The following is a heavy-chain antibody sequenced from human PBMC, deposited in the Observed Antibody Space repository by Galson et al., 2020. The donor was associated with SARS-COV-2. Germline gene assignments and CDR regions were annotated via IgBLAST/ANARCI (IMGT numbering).Heavy chain of an antibody. V-gene: IGHV3-15*01. CDR1: GFTFNNAW. CDR2: IKVKSEGGTT. J-gene: IGHJ3*01. Sequence: GGSLRLSCAGSGFTFNNAWMSWVRQAPGKGLEWVGHIKVKSEGGTTDYAAPVKGRFNISRDDSKNTLYLQMNSLKSEDTAVYYCMSVLWNEWGQGTMVAVSS. CDR3: MSVLWNE. D-gene: IGHD1-1*01.